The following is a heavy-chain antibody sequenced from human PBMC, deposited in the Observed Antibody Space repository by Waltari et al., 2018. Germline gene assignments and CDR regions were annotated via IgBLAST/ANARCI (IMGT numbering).Heavy chain of an antibody. CDR2: IIPIFGTA. V-gene: IGHV1-69*05. J-gene: IGHJ3*02. Sequence: QVQLVQSGAEVKKPGSSVKVSCKASGGTFSSYAISWVRKAPGQGLEWRGGIIPIFGTANYAQKCQGSVTITTEEPTSTAYMELSSLRAEDPAVYSCATGEYYYDSSGYYADAVDIWGQGTMVTVSS. CDR1: GGTFSSYA. CDR3: ATGEYYYDSSGYYADAVDI. D-gene: IGHD3-22*01.